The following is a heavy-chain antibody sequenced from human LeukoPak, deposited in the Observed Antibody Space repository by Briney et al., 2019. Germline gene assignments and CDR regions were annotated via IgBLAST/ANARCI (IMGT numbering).Heavy chain of an antibody. V-gene: IGHV3-23*01. CDR3: AKDQGCSSTSCYSWAYYYYGMDV. D-gene: IGHD2-2*01. CDR1: GFTVSSNY. CDR2: ISGSGGST. Sequence: HPGGSLRLSCAASGFTVSSNYMSWVRQAPGKGLEWVSAISGSGGSTYYADSVKGRFTISRDNSENTLYLQMNSLRAEDTAVYYCAKDQGCSSTSCYSWAYYYYGMDVWGQGTTVTVSS. J-gene: IGHJ6*02.